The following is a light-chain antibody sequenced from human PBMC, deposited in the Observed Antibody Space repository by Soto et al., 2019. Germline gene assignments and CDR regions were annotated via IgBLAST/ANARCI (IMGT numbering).Light chain of an antibody. CDR2: GYY. J-gene: IGLJ2*01. Sequence: QSVMTQPPSVSGAPGQRVIIACSGNNSNIGAGYDVHWYRRFPGAAPTLLLSGYYNRPSGVPDRISGSKSGTSVSLAITDLKAEDEADYYCQSYDSGLIGLVFGTGTKLTVL. CDR1: NSNIGAGYD. CDR3: QSYDSGLIGLV. V-gene: IGLV1-40*01.